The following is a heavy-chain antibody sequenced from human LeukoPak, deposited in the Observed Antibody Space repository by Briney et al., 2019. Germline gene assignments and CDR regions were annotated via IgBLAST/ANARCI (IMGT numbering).Heavy chain of an antibody. V-gene: IGHV3-48*03. D-gene: IGHD3-10*02. CDR3: AELGITMIGGV. Sequence: GGSLRLSCAASGFTFSSFEMNWVRQAPGKGLEWISYISSAGTIYYADSVRGRFTISRDNAKNSLYLQMNSLRAEDTAVYYCAELGITMIGGVWGKGTTVTISS. CDR2: ISSAGTI. J-gene: IGHJ6*04. CDR1: GFTFSSFE.